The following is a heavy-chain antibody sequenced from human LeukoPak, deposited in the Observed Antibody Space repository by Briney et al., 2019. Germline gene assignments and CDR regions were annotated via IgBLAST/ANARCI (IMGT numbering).Heavy chain of an antibody. D-gene: IGHD3-22*01. V-gene: IGHV4-59*01. Sequence: SETLSLTCTVSGGSISSYYWSWVRQPPGKGLEWIGYIYYSGSTNYNPSLKSRVTISVDTSKKQFSLKVRSVTAADTAVYYCARRDSPFDLWGRGTLVTVS. CDR3: ARRDSPFDL. CDR2: IYYSGST. J-gene: IGHJ2*01. CDR1: GGSISSYY.